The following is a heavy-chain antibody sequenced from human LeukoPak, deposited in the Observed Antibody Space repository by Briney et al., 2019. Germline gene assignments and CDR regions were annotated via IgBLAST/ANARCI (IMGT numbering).Heavy chain of an antibody. CDR2: IRHDGSDI. CDR1: GFTISSYW. J-gene: IGHJ6*03. CDR3: AKTGFQWGEYFYYMDV. V-gene: IGHV3-30*02. D-gene: IGHD1-14*01. Sequence: PGRSLRLSCAASGFTISSYWMNWVRQAPGKGLEWVAFIRHDGSDIYYADSVKGRFTISRDNSKDTLYFQMNSLIYDDTAVYYCAKTGFQWGEYFYYMDVWGKGTTVTVSS.